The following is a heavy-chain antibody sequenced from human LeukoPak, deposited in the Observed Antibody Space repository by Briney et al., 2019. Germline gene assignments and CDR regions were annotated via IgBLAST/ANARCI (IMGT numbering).Heavy chain of an antibody. CDR2: INWNGGST. CDR3: ARGLYYDFWSGYYSHYYFDY. D-gene: IGHD3-3*01. J-gene: IGHJ4*02. CDR1: GFTFDDYG. Sequence: PGGSLRLSCAASGFTFDDYGMSWVRHAPGKGLEWVSGINWNGGSTGYADSVKGRFTISRDNAKNSLYLQMNSLRAEDTALYYCARGLYYDFWSGYYSHYYFDYWGQGTLVTVSS. V-gene: IGHV3-20*04.